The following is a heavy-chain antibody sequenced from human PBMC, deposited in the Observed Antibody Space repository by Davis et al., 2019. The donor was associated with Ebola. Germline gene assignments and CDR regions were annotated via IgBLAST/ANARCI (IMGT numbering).Heavy chain of an antibody. V-gene: IGHV4-59*12. CDR1: GVSITTYF. CDR2: IHHIGTA. CDR3: ARDTRPCGGDCYDDTFDM. J-gene: IGHJ3*02. Sequence: PSETLSLTCTVSGVSITTYFWSWIRQPPGKGLEWVGYIHHIGTANSNHSLKSRVTFSIDTSKSQVSLKLTYVTAADTAVDYCARDTRPCGGDCYDDTFDMWGQGTMVIVSS. D-gene: IGHD2-21*01.